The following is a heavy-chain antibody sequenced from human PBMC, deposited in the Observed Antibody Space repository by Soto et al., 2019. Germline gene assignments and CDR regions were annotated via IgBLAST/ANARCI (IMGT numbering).Heavy chain of an antibody. CDR2: ISSSSSTI. CDR1: GFTFSSYS. CDR3: ARVVVANLAGSDY. Sequence: GGSLRLSCAASGFTFSSYSMNWVRQDPGKGLEWVSYISSSSSTIYYADSVKGRFTISGDNAKNSLYLQMNSLRDEDTAVYYCARVVVANLAGSDYWGQGTLVTVSS. D-gene: IGHD5-12*01. J-gene: IGHJ4*02. V-gene: IGHV3-48*02.